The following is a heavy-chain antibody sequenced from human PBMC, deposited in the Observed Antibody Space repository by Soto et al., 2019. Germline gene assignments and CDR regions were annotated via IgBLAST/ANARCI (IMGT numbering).Heavy chain of an antibody. CDR2: ISGSGGST. V-gene: IGHV3-23*01. Sequence: EVQLLESGGGLVQPGGSLRLSCAASGFTFSSYAMSWVRQAPGKGLEWVSAISGSGGSTYYADSVKGRFTISRDNSKNTLYLQMNSLRAEDTAVYYCAKRIIKGATGYYYGMDVWGQGTTVTVSS. CDR1: GFTFSSYA. CDR3: AKRIIKGATGYYYGMDV. J-gene: IGHJ6*02. D-gene: IGHD1-26*01.